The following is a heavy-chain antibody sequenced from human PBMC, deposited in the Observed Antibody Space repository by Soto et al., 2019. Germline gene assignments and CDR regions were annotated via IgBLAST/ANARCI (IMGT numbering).Heavy chain of an antibody. CDR3: ARQEGSSWGTFDI. Sequence: GESLKISCKGSGYNFTTYWIGWVRQMPGKGLEWMGVIYPGDSDSRYSPSFQGQVTISADKSISAAYLQWSSLKASDSAMYYCARQEGSSWGTFDIWGQGTMVTVSS. CDR1: GYNFTTYW. D-gene: IGHD6-13*01. J-gene: IGHJ3*02. V-gene: IGHV5-51*01. CDR2: IYPGDSDS.